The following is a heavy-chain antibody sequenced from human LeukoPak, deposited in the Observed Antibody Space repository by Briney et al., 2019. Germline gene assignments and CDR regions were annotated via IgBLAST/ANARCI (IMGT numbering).Heavy chain of an antibody. CDR1: GGSFGGYY. CDR3: ARAGYWGLTVDY. Sequence: SETLSLTCAVYGGSFGGYYWSWIRQPPEKGLEWIGEINHSGSTNYNPSLKSRVTISVDTSKNQFSLKLSSVTAADTAVYYCARAGYWGLTVDYWGQGTLVTVSS. V-gene: IGHV4-34*01. D-gene: IGHD7-27*01. CDR2: INHSGST. J-gene: IGHJ4*02.